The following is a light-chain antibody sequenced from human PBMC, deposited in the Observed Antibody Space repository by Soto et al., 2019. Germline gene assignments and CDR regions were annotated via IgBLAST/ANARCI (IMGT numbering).Light chain of an antibody. J-gene: IGLJ1*01. V-gene: IGLV2-14*03. Sequence: QSALTQPASVSGSPGQSIAISCTGTSSDVGAYDFVSWYQQHPDKAPKLLIYEVSNRPSGVSDRFSGSKSVSTATLTISGLQAEDEADYYCSSHTTSNTRVFGTGTKVTVL. CDR2: EVS. CDR3: SSHTTSNTRV. CDR1: SSDVGAYDF.